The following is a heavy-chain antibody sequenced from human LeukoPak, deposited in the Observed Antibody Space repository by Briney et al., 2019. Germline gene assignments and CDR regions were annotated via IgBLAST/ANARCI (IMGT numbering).Heavy chain of an antibody. Sequence: GGSLRLSCVASGFPFSSYWMTWVRQARGKGLEWVANIKRDGSKKSYVDSVKGRFTISRDNAKNSLYLQMNSLRAEDTAIYYCTRVGYIDEGIDYWGQGTLVTVSS. CDR2: IKRDGSKK. J-gene: IGHJ4*02. CDR1: GFPFSSYW. CDR3: TRVGYIDEGIDY. D-gene: IGHD5-24*01. V-gene: IGHV3-7*04.